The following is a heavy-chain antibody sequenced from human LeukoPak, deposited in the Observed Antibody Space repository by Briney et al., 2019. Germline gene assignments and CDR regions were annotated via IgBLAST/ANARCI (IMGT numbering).Heavy chain of an antibody. V-gene: IGHV3-9*01. J-gene: IGHJ6*03. CDR2: ISWNSGSI. Sequence: GGSLRLSCAASGFTFDDFAMHWVRQAPGKGLEWVSGISWNSGSIGYADSVKGRFTISRDNAKNSLYLQMNSLRAEDTAVYYCARRVYYYYYMDVWGKGTTVTVSS. CDR1: GFTFDDFA. CDR3: ARRVYYYYYMDV.